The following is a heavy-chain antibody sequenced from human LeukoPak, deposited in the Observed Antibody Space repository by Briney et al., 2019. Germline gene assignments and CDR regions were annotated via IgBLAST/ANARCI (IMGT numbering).Heavy chain of an antibody. CDR2: IITSSSHT. D-gene: IGHD1-1*01. CDR3: ARVTGTVDY. Sequence: GGSLRLSCAASGFTFSNFNKNWVRQAPGKGLEWVSSIITSSSHTYYADSVKGRFTISRDNAKNSLYLQMNSLRAEDTAVYYCARVTGTVDYWGQGTLVTVSS. V-gene: IGHV3-21*04. CDR1: GFTFSNFN. J-gene: IGHJ4*02.